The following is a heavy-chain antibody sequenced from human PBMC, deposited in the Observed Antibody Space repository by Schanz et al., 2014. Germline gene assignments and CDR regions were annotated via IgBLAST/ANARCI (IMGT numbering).Heavy chain of an antibody. CDR1: GGTFSHHG. CDR3: ARDAADFLAGYYLDT. CDR2: TIPMINEA. J-gene: IGHJ4*02. D-gene: IGHD3-9*01. V-gene: IGHV1-69*04. Sequence: QLQLVQSGPEVAEPGSSVKVSCKTSGGTFSHHGITWVRQAPGQGFEWIGRTIPMINEAKYADNFRGRVSMPADKSTSTAYMVLSGLTPEDTATYYCARDAADFLAGYYLDTWGQGTLVVVSS.